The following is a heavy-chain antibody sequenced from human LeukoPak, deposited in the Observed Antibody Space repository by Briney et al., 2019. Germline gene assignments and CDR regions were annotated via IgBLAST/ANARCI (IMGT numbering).Heavy chain of an antibody. J-gene: IGHJ6*03. D-gene: IGHD4-11*01. CDR1: GGTFSSYA. V-gene: IGHV1-69*05. CDR3: ARGISGNYSFYYYYYMDV. CDR2: IIPIFGTA. Sequence: GASVKVSCKASGGTFSSYAISWVRQAPRQGLEWMGGIIPIFGTANYAQKFQGRVTITTDESTSTAYMELSSLRSEDTAVYYCARGISGNYSFYYYYYMDVWGKGTTVTVSS.